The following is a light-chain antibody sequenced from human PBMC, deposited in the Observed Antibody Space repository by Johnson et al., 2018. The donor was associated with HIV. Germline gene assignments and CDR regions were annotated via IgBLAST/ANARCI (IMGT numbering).Light chain of an antibody. CDR2: ENN. J-gene: IGLJ1*01. CDR3: GTWDSSLSKV. V-gene: IGLV1-51*02. CDR1: SSNIGNNY. Sequence: VLTQPPSVSAAPGQKVTISCSGSSSNIGNNYVSWYQQLPGTAPKLLIYENNKRPSGIPDRFSGSKSGTSATLGITGLQTGDEADYYCGTWDSSLSKVFGTGTKFTVL.